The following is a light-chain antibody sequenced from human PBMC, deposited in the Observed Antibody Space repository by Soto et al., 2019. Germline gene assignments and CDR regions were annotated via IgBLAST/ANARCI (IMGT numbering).Light chain of an antibody. V-gene: IGLV2-14*01. CDR1: SSGVGGYHY. J-gene: IGLJ1*01. CDR2: EVS. Sequence: QSVLTQPASVSGSPGQSITISCTGTSSGVGGYHYVSWYQQHPGKAPKLMIYEVSNRPSGVSNRFSGSKSGNTASLTISGLQAEDEADYYCASYTSSSSYVFGTGTRSPS. CDR3: ASYTSSSSYV.